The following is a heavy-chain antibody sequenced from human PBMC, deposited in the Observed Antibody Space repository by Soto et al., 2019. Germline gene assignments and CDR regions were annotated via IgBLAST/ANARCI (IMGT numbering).Heavy chain of an antibody. CDR2: INPTGGGT. Sequence: ASVKVSCKASGYTFTDYYIHWVRQAPGQGLEWMGWINPTGGGTNYAQSFRGRVTMTRDTSISTAYMELSRLTSDDTAVFYCARTYSSRYFYNQYSMDVWGQGTTVTVSS. CDR3: ARTYSSRYFYNQYSMDV. V-gene: IGHV1-2*02. D-gene: IGHD3-22*01. J-gene: IGHJ6*02. CDR1: GYTFTDYY.